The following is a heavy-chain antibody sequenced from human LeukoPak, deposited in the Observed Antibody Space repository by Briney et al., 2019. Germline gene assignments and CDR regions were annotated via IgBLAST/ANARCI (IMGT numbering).Heavy chain of an antibody. CDR2: ISGSGSTT. J-gene: IGHJ2*01. CDR3: TREPSGTYWYFDL. V-gene: IGHV3-23*01. CDR1: GFTFSTYV. Sequence: GGSLRLSCAASGFTFSTYVMSWVRQAPGKGLDWVSGISGSGSTTFYADSVKGRFTISRDNSKNTLYLQMNSLRAEDTAVYYCTREPSGTYWYFDLWGRGTLVTVSS. D-gene: IGHD1-26*01.